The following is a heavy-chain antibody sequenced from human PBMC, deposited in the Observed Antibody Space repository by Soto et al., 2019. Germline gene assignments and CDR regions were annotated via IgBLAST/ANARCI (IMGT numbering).Heavy chain of an antibody. Sequence: GGSLRLSCAASGFTFSSYGMHWVRQAPGKGLEWVAVIWYDGSNKYYADSVKGRFTISRDNSKNTLYLQMNSLRAEDTAVYYCARDLRYCSGGSCYGADDFDIWGQGTMVTVSS. J-gene: IGHJ3*02. D-gene: IGHD2-15*01. V-gene: IGHV3-33*01. CDR3: ARDLRYCSGGSCYGADDFDI. CDR1: GFTFSSYG. CDR2: IWYDGSNK.